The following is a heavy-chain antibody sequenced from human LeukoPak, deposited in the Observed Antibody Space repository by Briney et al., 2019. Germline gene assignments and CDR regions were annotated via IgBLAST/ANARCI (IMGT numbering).Heavy chain of an antibody. CDR1: GYTFTSYD. J-gene: IGHJ3*02. D-gene: IGHD6-19*01. CDR2: MNPNSGNT. V-gene: IGHV1-8*03. CDR3: ARDNSQWLVRDYSISDLTYDAFDI. Sequence: ASVKVSCKASGYTFTSYDINWVRQATGQGLEWMGWMNPNSGNTGYAQKFQGRVTITRNTSISTAYMELSSLRSEDTAVYYCARDNSQWLVRDYSISDLTYDAFDIWGQGTMVTVSS.